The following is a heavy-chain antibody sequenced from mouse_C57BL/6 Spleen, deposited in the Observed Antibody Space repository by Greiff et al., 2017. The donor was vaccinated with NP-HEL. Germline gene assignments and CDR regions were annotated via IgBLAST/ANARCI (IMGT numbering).Heavy chain of an antibody. CDR1: GYAFSSSW. Sequence: VKLQESGPELVKPGASVKISCKASGYAFSSSWMNWVKQRPGKGLEWIGRIYPGDGDTNYNGKFKGKATLTADKSSSTAYMQLSSLTSEDSAVYFCARSDDYNYAMDYWGQGTSVTVSS. V-gene: IGHV1-82*01. CDR3: ARSDDYNYAMDY. D-gene: IGHD2-4*01. CDR2: IYPGDGDT. J-gene: IGHJ4*01.